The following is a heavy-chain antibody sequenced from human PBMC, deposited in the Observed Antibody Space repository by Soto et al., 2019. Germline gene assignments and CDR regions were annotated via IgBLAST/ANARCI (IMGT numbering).Heavy chain of an antibody. J-gene: IGHJ4*02. CDR2: IYYSGST. CDR3: ARTQRYFDY. D-gene: IGHD6-25*01. V-gene: IGHV4-59*01. Sequence: SETLSLTCTVSGGSISSYYWSWIRQPPGKGLEWIGYIYYSGSTNYNPSLKSRVTISVDTSKNQFSLKLSSVTAADTAVYYCARTQRYFDYWGQGTLVTVSS. CDR1: GGSISSYY.